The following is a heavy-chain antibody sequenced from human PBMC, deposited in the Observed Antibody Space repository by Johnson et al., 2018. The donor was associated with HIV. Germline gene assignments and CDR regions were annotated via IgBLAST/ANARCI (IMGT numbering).Heavy chain of an antibody. V-gene: IGHV3-30*04. CDR1: GFTFSSYA. CDR2: ISYDGSNK. D-gene: IGHD6-6*01. J-gene: IGHJ3*02. Sequence: QEKLVESGGGVVQPGRSLRLSCAASGFTFSSYAMHWVRQAPGQGLEWVAVISYDGSNKYYADSVKGRFTISRDTSKNKLYLQMNSPRAEDTAVYYCARERPAYSSSSSHAFDIWGQGTMVTVSS. CDR3: ARERPAYSSSSSHAFDI.